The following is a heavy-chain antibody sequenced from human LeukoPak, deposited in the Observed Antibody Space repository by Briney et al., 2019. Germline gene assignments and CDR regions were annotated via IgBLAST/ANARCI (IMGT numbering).Heavy chain of an antibody. CDR2: ISAYNGNT. CDR3: ARSFVTASTDAFDI. J-gene: IGHJ3*02. CDR1: GYTFTNYG. Sequence: ASVTVSCTASGYTFTNYGISWVRQAPGQGLEWVGWISAYNGNTNYAQKLQGRVTMTTDTSTSTAYMELRSLRSDDTAMYYCARSFVTASTDAFDIWGQGTMVTVSS. V-gene: IGHV1-18*01. D-gene: IGHD5-18*01.